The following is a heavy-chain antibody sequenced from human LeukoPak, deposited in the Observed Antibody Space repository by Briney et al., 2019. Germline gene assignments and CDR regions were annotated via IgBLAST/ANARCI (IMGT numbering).Heavy chain of an antibody. J-gene: IGHJ3*02. Sequence: PGGSLRLSCAASGFTFSSYSMDWVRQAPGKGLEWVSYISSSSSTIYYADSVKGRFTISRDNAKNSLYLQMNSLRDEDTAVYYCARDGGWGSPARGAFDIWGQGTMVTVSS. CDR3: ARDGGWGSPARGAFDI. D-gene: IGHD3-10*01. CDR2: ISSSSSTI. CDR1: GFTFSSYS. V-gene: IGHV3-48*02.